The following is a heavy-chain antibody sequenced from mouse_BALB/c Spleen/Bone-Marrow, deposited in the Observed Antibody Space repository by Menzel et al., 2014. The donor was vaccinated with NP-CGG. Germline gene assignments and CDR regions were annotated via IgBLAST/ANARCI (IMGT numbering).Heavy chain of an antibody. J-gene: IGHJ3*01. V-gene: IGHV5-15*02. D-gene: IGHD2-4*01. Sequence: EVHLVESGGGLVQPGGSRKLSCAASGFTFSDYGMAWVRQAPGKGPEWVAFISNLAYSIYYADTVTGRFTISRGNAKNTLYLEMSSLRSEDTAMYYCAREDDYDGTFAYWGQGTLVTVSA. CDR3: AREDDYDGTFAY. CDR2: ISNLAYSI. CDR1: GFTFSDYG.